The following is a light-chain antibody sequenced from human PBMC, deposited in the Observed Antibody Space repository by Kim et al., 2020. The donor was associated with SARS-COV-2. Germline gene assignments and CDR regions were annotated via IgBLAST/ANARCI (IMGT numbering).Light chain of an antibody. J-gene: IGKJ5*01. CDR3: QQYTGSLIT. V-gene: IGKV3-20*01. CDR2: DAS. CDR1: QNVRSGY. Sequence: SPGERATLSCRASQNVRSGYLSWYQQKPGQAPRLLIYDASSRATGIPDRFSGSGSGTDFTLTISRLEPEDFAVYYCQQYTGSLITFGQGTRLEIK.